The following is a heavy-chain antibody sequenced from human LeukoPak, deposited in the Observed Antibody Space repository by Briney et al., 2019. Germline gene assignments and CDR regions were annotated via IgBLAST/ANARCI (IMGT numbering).Heavy chain of an antibody. D-gene: IGHD3-10*01. CDR1: GLTFSTYV. CDR2: IGDDT. Sequence: PGGSLRLSCAASGLTFSTYVMNWVRQAPGKGLEWVSTIGDDTYYADSVKGRITVSRDNSRSTLYLQMNFLGVEDTAVYYCANSEFYVSGEYAGLDNWGQGTLVTVSS. CDR3: ANSEFYVSGEYAGLDN. J-gene: IGHJ4*02. V-gene: IGHV3-23*01.